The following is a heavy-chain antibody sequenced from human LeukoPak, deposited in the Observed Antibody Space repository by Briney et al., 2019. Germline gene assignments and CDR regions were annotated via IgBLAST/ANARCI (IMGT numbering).Heavy chain of an antibody. CDR3: ARGRSITMVRGVNISPFDY. D-gene: IGHD3-10*01. CDR2: IIPILGIA. Sequence: SVKVSCKASGGTFSSYGISWVRQAPGQGLEWMGRIIPILGIANYAQKFQGRVTITADKSTSTAYMELSSLRSEDTAVYYCARGRSITMVRGVNISPFDYRGQGTLVTVSS. J-gene: IGHJ4*02. V-gene: IGHV1-69*04. CDR1: GGTFSSYG.